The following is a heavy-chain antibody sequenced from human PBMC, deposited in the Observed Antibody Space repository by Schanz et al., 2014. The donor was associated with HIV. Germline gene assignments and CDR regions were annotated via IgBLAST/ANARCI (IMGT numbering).Heavy chain of an antibody. CDR3: ARSSMRVTMVRWDFEY. CDR2: SNPIYGTA. J-gene: IGHJ4*02. Sequence: QVQLVQSGAEVKKPGSSVKVSCKASGGTFSSFGISWVRQARGQGLEWMGGSNPIYGTANYAQKLQGRFTITPDASTSIAYMELRSLRFDDTAMYYCARSSMRVTMVRWDFEYWGQGTLVTISS. V-gene: IGHV1-69*01. D-gene: IGHD3-10*01. CDR1: GGTFSSFG.